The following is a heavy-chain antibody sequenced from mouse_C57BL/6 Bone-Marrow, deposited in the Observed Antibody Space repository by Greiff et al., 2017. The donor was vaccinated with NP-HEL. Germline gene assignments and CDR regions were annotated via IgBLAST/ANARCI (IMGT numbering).Heavy chain of an antibody. V-gene: IGHV5-4*03. J-gene: IGHJ2*01. CDR1: GFTFSSYA. Sequence: EVKVVESGGGLVKPGGSLKLSCAASGFTFSSYAMSWVRQTPEKRLEWVATISDGGSYTSYPDNVKGRFTISRDNAKNNLYLQMSHLKSEDTAMYYCARVPPYFDYWGQGTTLTVSS. CDR3: ARVPPYFDY. CDR2: ISDGGSYT.